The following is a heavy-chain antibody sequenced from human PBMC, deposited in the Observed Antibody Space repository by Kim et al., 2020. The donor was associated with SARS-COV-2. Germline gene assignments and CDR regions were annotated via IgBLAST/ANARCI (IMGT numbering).Heavy chain of an antibody. V-gene: IGHV3-7*03. Sequence: GGSLRLSCAASGFSSNNNWMSWVRQAPGKGLEWVANLNQDGSQKYYVDSVKGRFTISRDNAKNSLYLQMNNLRAEDTAVYYCAGNTAYKFDPWGQGTLVTVSS. CDR2: LNQDGSQK. CDR3: AGNTAYKFDP. CDR1: GFSSNNNW. D-gene: IGHD1-20*01. J-gene: IGHJ5*02.